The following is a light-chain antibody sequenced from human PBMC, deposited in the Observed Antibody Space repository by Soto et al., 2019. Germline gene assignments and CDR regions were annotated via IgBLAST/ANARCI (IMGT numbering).Light chain of an antibody. CDR3: QRRSNWLT. J-gene: IGKJ4*01. Sequence: EIVMMQSPATLSVSPVERATLSCRASQIIANNLAWYQQKPGQAPRLLIYGASTRAPGIPDRFSGSGSGTEFTLTISSLEPEDFGVYYCQRRSNWLTFGGGTKVDIK. CDR1: QIIANN. CDR2: GAS. V-gene: IGKV3-15*01.